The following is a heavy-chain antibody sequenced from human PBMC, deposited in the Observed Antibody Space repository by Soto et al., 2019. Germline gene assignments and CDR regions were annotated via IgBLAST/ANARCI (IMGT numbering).Heavy chain of an antibody. CDR1: GGNFNTYP. V-gene: IGHV1-69*06. CDR2: IIPIFGTP. Sequence: QVQLEQSGAEVKRPGSSVKVSCKTSGGNFNTYPITWVRQAPGHRLEWMGKIIPIFGTPDYAQKFQGRVTMNADKATTTVYMELRSLKSDDSAVYYCARDSRLWGSTGWKRENLFDIWGQGTMVTVSS. D-gene: IGHD3-16*01. J-gene: IGHJ3*02. CDR3: ARDSRLWGSTGWKRENLFDI.